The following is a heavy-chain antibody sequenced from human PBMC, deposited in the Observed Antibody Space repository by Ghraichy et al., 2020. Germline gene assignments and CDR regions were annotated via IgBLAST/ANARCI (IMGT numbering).Heavy chain of an antibody. D-gene: IGHD5-18*01. CDR1: GGSISSYY. Sequence: SETLSLTCTVSGGSISSYYWSWIRQPPGKGLEWIGYIYYSGSTNYNPSLKSRVTISVDTSKNQFSLKLSSVTAADTAVYYCAREGNTAMVTWRSIDYWGQGTLVTVSS. J-gene: IGHJ4*02. V-gene: IGHV4-59*01. CDR2: IYYSGST. CDR3: AREGNTAMVTWRSIDY.